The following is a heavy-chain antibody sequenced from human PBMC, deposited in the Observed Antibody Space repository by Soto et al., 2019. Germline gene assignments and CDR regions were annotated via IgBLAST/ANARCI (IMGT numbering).Heavy chain of an antibody. D-gene: IGHD3-10*01. J-gene: IGHJ4*02. CDR3: ARGREILWFGETTRPFDY. CDR2: MNPNSGNT. V-gene: IGHV1-8*01. CDR1: GYTFTSYD. Sequence: ASVKVSCKASGYTFTSYDINWVRQATGQGLEWMGWMNPNSGNTGYAQKFQGRVTMTRNTSISTAYMELSSLRSEDTAVYYFARGREILWFGETTRPFDYWGQGTLVTVSS.